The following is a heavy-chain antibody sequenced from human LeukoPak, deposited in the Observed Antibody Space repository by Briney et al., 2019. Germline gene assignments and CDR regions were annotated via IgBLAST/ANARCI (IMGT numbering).Heavy chain of an antibody. Sequence: GGSLRLSCAASGFTFSSYAMSWVGQARGKGLEWVSAISGSGGSTYYADSVKGRFTISRDNSKNTLYLQMNSLRAEDTAVYYCAKERRSGWYALSFDYWGQGTLVTVSS. V-gene: IGHV3-23*01. D-gene: IGHD6-19*01. CDR3: AKERRSGWYALSFDY. J-gene: IGHJ4*02. CDR2: ISGSGGST. CDR1: GFTFSSYA.